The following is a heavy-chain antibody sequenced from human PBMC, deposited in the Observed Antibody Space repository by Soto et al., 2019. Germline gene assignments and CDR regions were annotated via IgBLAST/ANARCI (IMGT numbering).Heavy chain of an antibody. J-gene: IGHJ6*02. CDR1: GYSFNTYA. Sequence: QVQLVQSGAEVKKPGASVKVSCKASGYSFNTYAISWVRQAPGQGLEWMGWISGYNHNTNYAGKFQGRVTVTADRSTSTAYMEPRSLTSNDTAVYYCARECGMDVWGQGTPVTVS. CDR3: ARECGMDV. CDR2: ISGYNHNT. V-gene: IGHV1-18*01.